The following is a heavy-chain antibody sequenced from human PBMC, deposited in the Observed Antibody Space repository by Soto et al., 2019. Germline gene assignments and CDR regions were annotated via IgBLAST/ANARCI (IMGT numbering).Heavy chain of an antibody. CDR2: IYYSGST. CDR3: ARVCGDCYPAEYFQH. Sequence: SETLSLTCTVSGGSISSGGYYWSSIRQHPGKGLEWIGYIYYSGSTYYNPSLKSRVTISVDTSKNQFSLKLSSVTAADTAVYYCARVCGDCYPAEYFQHWGQGTLVTVS. J-gene: IGHJ1*01. V-gene: IGHV4-31*03. D-gene: IGHD2-21*02. CDR1: GGSISSGGYY.